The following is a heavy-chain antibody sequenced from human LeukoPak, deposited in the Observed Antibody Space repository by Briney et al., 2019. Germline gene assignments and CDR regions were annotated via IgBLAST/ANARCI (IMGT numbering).Heavy chain of an antibody. CDR3: AREGAEGYSGNWFDP. V-gene: IGHV4-31*03. D-gene: IGHD1-26*01. Sequence: SQTLSLTCTVSGGSISSGGYYWSWIRQHPGKGLEWIGYIYYSGSTYYNPSLKSRVTISVDTSKSQFSLKLSSVTAADTAVYYCAREGAEGYSGNWFDPWGQGTLVTVSS. CDR1: GGSISSGGYY. CDR2: IYYSGST. J-gene: IGHJ5*02.